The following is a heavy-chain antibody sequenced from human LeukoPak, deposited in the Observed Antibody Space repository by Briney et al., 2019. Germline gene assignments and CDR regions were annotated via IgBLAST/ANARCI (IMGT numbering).Heavy chain of an antibody. CDR2: INPTGGST. CDR3: ARDLGDIGYSYGFDY. Sequence: ASVKVSCTASGHTFTSYYMHWVRQAPGQGLEWMGIINPTGGSTRYAQRFQGRVTVTRDTSTSTVYMELSSLRSEDTAVYYCARDLGDIGYSYGFDYWGQGTLVTVSS. J-gene: IGHJ4*02. V-gene: IGHV1-46*01. CDR1: GHTFTSYY. D-gene: IGHD5-18*01.